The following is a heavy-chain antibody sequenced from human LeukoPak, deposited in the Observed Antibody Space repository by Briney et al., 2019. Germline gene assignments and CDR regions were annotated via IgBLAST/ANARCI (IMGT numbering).Heavy chain of an antibody. CDR2: IYYSGST. Sequence: SETLSLTCTVSGGSISSGGYYWSWIRQHPGTGLEWIGYIYYSGSTYYNPSLKSRVTISVDTSKNQFSLELSSVTAADTAVYYCARCGKDGDYVQNWGQGTLVTVSS. CDR1: GGSISSGGYY. J-gene: IGHJ4*02. CDR3: ARCGKDGDYVQN. D-gene: IGHD4-17*01. V-gene: IGHV4-31*03.